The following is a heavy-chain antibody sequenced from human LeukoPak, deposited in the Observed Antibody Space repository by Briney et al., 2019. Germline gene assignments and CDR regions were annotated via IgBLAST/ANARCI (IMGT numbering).Heavy chain of an antibody. CDR1: GGSISSYY. D-gene: IGHD2-2*02. J-gene: IGHJ4*02. Sequence: PSETLSLTCTVSGGSISSYYWSWIRQPAGKGLEWIGRIYTSGSTNYNPSLKSRVTMSVDTSKNQFSLKLSSVTAAATAVYYCARVGPAAIPDPGASTFDYWGQGTLVTVSS. CDR2: IYTSGST. CDR3: ARVGPAAIPDPGASTFDY. V-gene: IGHV4-4*07.